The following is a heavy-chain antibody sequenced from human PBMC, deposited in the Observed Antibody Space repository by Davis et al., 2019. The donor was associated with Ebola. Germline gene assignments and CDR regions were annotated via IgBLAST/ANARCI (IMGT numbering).Heavy chain of an antibody. CDR2: IKEDGSDK. CDR1: GFTFSSYW. D-gene: IGHD1-20*01. Sequence: GGSLRLSCAASGFTFSSYWMTWVRQAPGKGLEWVANIKEDGSDKNHVDSVKGRFTISRDNAKKSMYLQMNSLRAEDTAVYYCAKGNNWNSPFDYWGQGTLVTVSS. CDR3: AKGNNWNSPFDY. V-gene: IGHV3-7*01. J-gene: IGHJ4*02.